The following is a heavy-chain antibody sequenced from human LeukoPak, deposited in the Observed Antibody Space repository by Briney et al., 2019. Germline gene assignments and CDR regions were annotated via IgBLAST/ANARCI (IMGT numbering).Heavy chain of an antibody. D-gene: IGHD3-22*01. CDR1: GYTFTGYY. J-gene: IGHJ3*02. CDR2: ISAYNGNT. CDR3: ARDPSYYDSSGYWGYDAFDI. V-gene: IGHV1-18*04. Sequence: ASVKVSCKASGYTFTGYYMHWVRQAPGQGLEWMGWISAYNGNTNYAQKLQGRVTMTTDTSTSTAYMELRSLRSDDTAVYYCARDPSYYDSSGYWGYDAFDIWGQGTMVTVSS.